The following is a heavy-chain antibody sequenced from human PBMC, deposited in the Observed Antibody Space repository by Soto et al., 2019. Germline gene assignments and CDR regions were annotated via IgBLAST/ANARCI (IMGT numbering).Heavy chain of an antibody. Sequence: EVQLVESGGGLVQPGGSLRLSCAASGFTVSSNYMSWVRQAPGKGLEWVSVIYSGGSTYYADSVKGRFTTSRDNSKNTLYIQMNSLRAEDTAVYYCARVITTTGYYYYMDVWGKGTTVTVSS. CDR1: GFTVSSNY. CDR2: IYSGGST. J-gene: IGHJ6*03. CDR3: ARVITTTGYYYYMDV. D-gene: IGHD4-4*01. V-gene: IGHV3-66*01.